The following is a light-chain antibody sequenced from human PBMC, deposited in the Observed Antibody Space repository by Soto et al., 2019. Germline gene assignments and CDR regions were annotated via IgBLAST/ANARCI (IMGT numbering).Light chain of an antibody. Sequence: EIVLTQSPATLSLSPGERATLSCRASQSVSSYLAWYQQKPGQAPRLLISDASNRATGIPARFSGSGSGTDFTLTVSSLEPEDFAVYYCQQRRVWPLTFGGGTKVEI. CDR2: DAS. V-gene: IGKV3-11*01. J-gene: IGKJ4*01. CDR3: QQRRVWPLT. CDR1: QSVSSY.